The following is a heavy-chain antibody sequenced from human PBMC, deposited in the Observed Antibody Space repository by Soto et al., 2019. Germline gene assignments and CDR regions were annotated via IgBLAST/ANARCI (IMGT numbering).Heavy chain of an antibody. Sequence: SETLSLTCAVYGGPFSGYYWSWIRQPPGKGMEWVGEINQSGTTNYNPPLKSRVTISVDTSKNQSSLKLSSVTAADTAVYYCARAAPRYCSGGSCYSVRDYWGQGTLVTVSS. CDR3: ARAAPRYCSGGSCYSVRDY. D-gene: IGHD2-15*01. V-gene: IGHV4-34*01. CDR1: GGPFSGYY. CDR2: INQSGTT. J-gene: IGHJ4*02.